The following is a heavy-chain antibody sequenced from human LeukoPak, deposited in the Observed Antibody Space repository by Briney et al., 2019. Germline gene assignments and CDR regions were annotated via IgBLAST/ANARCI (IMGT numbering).Heavy chain of an antibody. CDR2: MYYSGST. J-gene: IGHJ3*02. V-gene: IGHV4-59*01. CDR1: GGSITTYY. D-gene: IGHD3-10*01. CDR3: ARVNGSRRDTFDI. Sequence: SETLSLTCTVSGGSITTYYWSWIRQPPGKGLEWIGYMYYSGSTNYNPSLKSRVTISVDTSKNQFSLKLSSVTAADTAVYYCARVNGSRRDTFDIWGQGTMVTVSS.